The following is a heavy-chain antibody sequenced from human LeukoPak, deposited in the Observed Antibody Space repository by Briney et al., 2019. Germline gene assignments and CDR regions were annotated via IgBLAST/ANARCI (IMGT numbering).Heavy chain of an antibody. CDR3: ARERRYYFDY. J-gene: IGHJ4*02. CDR2: ISKTGSIT. CDR1: GFTFNSYE. V-gene: IGHV3-48*03. Sequence: GGSLRLSCAPSGFTFNSYEIIWVRQAPGKGLEWISYISKTGSITYYADSVKGRFTISRDNGKNLLYLQMNTLSAEDTAIYYCARERRYYFDYWGQGALVTVSS.